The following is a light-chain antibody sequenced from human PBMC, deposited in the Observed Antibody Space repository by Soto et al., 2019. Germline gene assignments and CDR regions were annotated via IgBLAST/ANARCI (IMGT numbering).Light chain of an antibody. Sequence: EIVLTQSPATLSLFPGERATLSCRASQSVSSNYLAWYQQKPGQAPRFLIYGASTRATGIPDRFSGSGSGTDFTLTISRLEPEDSAVYYCQQYGSSPTWTFGQGTKV. V-gene: IGKV3-20*01. CDR1: QSVSSNY. CDR2: GAS. J-gene: IGKJ1*01. CDR3: QQYGSSPTWT.